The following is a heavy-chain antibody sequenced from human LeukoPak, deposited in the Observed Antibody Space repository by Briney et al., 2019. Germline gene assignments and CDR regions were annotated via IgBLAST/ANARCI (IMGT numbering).Heavy chain of an antibody. CDR1: GFAFSSYW. Sequence: GGSLRLSCAASGFAFSSYWMHWVRQAPGKALVWVSRINTDGSSTSYADSVKGRFTISRDNAQNTLYLQMNSLRAEDTAVYYCAKTHGDYVYYFFYAMDVWGQGTTVTVSS. V-gene: IGHV3-74*01. D-gene: IGHD4-17*01. CDR2: INTDGSST. J-gene: IGHJ6*02. CDR3: AKTHGDYVYYFFYAMDV.